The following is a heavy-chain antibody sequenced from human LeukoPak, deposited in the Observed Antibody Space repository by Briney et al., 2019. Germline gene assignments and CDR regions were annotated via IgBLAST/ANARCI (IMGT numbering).Heavy chain of an antibody. CDR2: INPNSGGT. CDR1: GYTFTGYY. V-gene: IGHV1-2*02. Sequence: ASVKVSCKASGYTFTGYYMHWVRQAPGQGLEWMGWINPNSGGTNYAQKFQGRVTMTRGTSISTAYMELSRLRSDDTAVYYCARPYCSSTSCYENWFDPWGQGTLVTVSS. J-gene: IGHJ5*02. CDR3: ARPYCSSTSCYENWFDP. D-gene: IGHD2-2*01.